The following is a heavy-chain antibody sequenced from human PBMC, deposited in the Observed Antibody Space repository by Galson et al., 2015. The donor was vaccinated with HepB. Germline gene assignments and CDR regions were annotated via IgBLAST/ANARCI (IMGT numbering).Heavy chain of an antibody. CDR2: IWYDGSNK. V-gene: IGHV3-33*01. Sequence: SLRLSCAASGFTFSSYGMHWVRQAPGKGLEWVAVIWYDGSNKYYADSVKGRFTISRDNSKNTLYLQMNSLRAEDTAVYYCARVKPITVAGNWKVAERVDPWGQGTLVTVSS. D-gene: IGHD6-19*01. CDR3: ARVKPITVAGNWKVAERVDP. J-gene: IGHJ5*02. CDR1: GFTFSSYG.